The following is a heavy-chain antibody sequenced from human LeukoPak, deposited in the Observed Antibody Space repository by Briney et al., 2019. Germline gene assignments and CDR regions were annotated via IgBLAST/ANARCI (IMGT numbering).Heavy chain of an antibody. CDR3: ATGYYYGSGSYQTFDY. CDR2: INPSGGST. Sequence: ASVKVSCKASGYTFTSYYMHWVRQAPGQGLEWMGIINPSGGSTSYAQKFQGRVTMTRDMSTSTVYMELSSLRSEDTAVYYCATGYYYGSGSYQTFDYWGQGTLVTVSS. D-gene: IGHD3-10*01. CDR1: GYTFTSYY. V-gene: IGHV1-46*01. J-gene: IGHJ4*02.